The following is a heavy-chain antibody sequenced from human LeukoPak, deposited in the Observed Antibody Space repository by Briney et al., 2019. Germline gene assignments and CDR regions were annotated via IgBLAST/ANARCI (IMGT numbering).Heavy chain of an antibody. CDR1: GFTFSSNA. D-gene: IGHD5-12*01. CDR3: GRDPKGGYSYGWGAFDI. Sequence: PGGSLRLSCAASGFTFSSNAMHWVRQAPGKGLEWVAIISFDGSNKYYADSVKGRFTISRDNSKNTLYLKMNSLRAEDTAVYYCGRDPKGGYSYGWGAFDIWGHGTMVTVSS. CDR2: ISFDGSNK. J-gene: IGHJ3*02. V-gene: IGHV3-30-3*01.